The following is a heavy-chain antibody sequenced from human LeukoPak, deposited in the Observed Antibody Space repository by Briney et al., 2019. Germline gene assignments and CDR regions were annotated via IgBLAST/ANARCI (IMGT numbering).Heavy chain of an antibody. Sequence: SVKVSCKAFGGTFSSYAISWVRQAPGQGLEWMGGIIPIFGTANYAQKFQGRVTITADESTSTAYMELSSLRSEDTAVYYCARDWRLGSIADNWGQGTLVTVSS. J-gene: IGHJ4*02. CDR1: GGTFSSYA. CDR3: ARDWRLGSIADN. D-gene: IGHD6-6*01. CDR2: IIPIFGTA. V-gene: IGHV1-69*13.